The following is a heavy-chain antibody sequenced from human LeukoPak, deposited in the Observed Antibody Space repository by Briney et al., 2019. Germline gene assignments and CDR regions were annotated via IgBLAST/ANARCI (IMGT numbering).Heavy chain of an antibody. D-gene: IGHD1-26*01. CDR2: ISYDGTNK. CDR1: GFTFSSYA. J-gene: IGHJ4*02. V-gene: IGHV3-30-3*01. Sequence: GGSLRLSCAASGFTFSSYAMPWVSQAPGKGLEWVAIISYDGTNKYYADSVKGRFTISRDNSKNTVYLQMNSLTAEDTAVYYCARDESPVGGTDYWGQGTLVTVSS. CDR3: ARDESPVGGTDY.